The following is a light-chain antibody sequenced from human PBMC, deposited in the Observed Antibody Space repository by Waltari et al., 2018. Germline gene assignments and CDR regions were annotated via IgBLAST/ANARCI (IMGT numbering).Light chain of an antibody. J-gene: IGLJ1*01. CDR1: SSNVGSNS. CDR3: AAWDDSLTGYV. CDR2: SNT. V-gene: IGLV1-44*01. Sequence: QSVLTQSPSASGTPGQRVTISCPGSSSNVGSNSVAWYQKLPGTAPKHLIYSNTQRHSGVPDRFSGSKSGTSASLAISGLQSEDEAEYFCAAWDDSLTGYVFGTGTKVTVL.